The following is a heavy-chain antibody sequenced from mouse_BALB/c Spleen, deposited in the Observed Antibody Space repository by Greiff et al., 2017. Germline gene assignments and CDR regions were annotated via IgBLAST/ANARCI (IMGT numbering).Heavy chain of an antibody. CDR3: ARGHYYGSSAMDY. Sequence: EVQLVESGPSLVKPSQTLSLTCSVTGDSITSGYWNWIRKFPGNKLEYMGYISYSGSTYYNPSLKSRISITRDTSKNQYYLQLNSVTTEDTATYYCARGHYYGSSAMDYWGQGTSVTVSS. CDR1: GDSITSGY. D-gene: IGHD1-1*01. CDR2: ISYSGST. J-gene: IGHJ4*01. V-gene: IGHV3-8*02.